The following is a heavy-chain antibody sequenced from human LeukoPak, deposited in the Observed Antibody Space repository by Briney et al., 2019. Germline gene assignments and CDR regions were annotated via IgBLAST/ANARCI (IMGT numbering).Heavy chain of an antibody. V-gene: IGHV3-21*01. J-gene: IGHJ5*02. CDR3: ARGGYTSAAYNWFDP. CDR1: GFTFSSYS. Sequence: GGSLRLSCAASGFTFSSYSMNWVRQAPGKGLEWVSSISSSSSYIYYADSVKGRFTISRDNAKNSLYLQMNSLRAEDTAVYYCARGGYTSAAYNWFDPWGQGTLVTVSS. D-gene: IGHD5-12*01. CDR2: ISSSSSYI.